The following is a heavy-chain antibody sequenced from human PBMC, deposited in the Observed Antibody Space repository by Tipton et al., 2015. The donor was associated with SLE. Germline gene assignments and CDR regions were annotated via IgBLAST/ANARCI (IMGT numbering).Heavy chain of an antibody. CDR1: GGSISSYY. CDR3: ARGNTGEIDY. J-gene: IGHJ4*02. Sequence: TLSLTCTVPGGSISSYYWSWIRQPPGKGLEWIGYIYYSGSTNYNPSLKSRVTISVDTSKNQFSLKLSSVTAADTAVYYCARGNTGEIDYWGQGTLATVSS. CDR2: IYYSGST. D-gene: IGHD7-27*01. V-gene: IGHV4-59*01.